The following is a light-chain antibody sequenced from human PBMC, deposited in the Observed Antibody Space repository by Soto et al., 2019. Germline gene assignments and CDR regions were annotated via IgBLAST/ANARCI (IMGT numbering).Light chain of an antibody. Sequence: QAVVTQEPSLTVSPGGTVTLTCGSSNGAVTSGHYPYWFQQKPGQAPRILIYDTSNKYSWTPARFSGSLLGGKAALTLSGAQPEDEAEYYCLLSYSGPRVVFGGGTKLTVL. CDR2: DTS. J-gene: IGLJ3*02. V-gene: IGLV7-46*01. CDR1: NGAVTSGHY. CDR3: LLSYSGPRVV.